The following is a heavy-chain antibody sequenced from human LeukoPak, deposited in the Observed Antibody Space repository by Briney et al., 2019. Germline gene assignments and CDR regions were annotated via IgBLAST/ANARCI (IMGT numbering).Heavy chain of an antibody. J-gene: IGHJ3*01. V-gene: IGHV1-2*02. D-gene: IGHD6-19*01. CDR3: AIEPTGSGHPGDV. CDR1: GYTFTGYH. Sequence: GASVKVSCKASGYTFTGYHIHWVRQAPGQGLEWMSSINLNTAGTEYPQKFQGRVTVTRDTPVTTAYMELGTLRYDDTATYYCAIEPTGSGHPGDVWGQGTVVTVSS. CDR2: INLNTAGT.